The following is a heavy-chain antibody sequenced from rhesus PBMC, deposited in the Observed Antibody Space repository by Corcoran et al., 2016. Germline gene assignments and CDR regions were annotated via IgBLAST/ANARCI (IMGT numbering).Heavy chain of an antibody. D-gene: IGHD3-28*01. Sequence: EVQLVQSGAEVKKPGASVKVSCKVSGYTFTELSMPWVRQAPGKGLEGRGSVDPVNGEIRHAEKFQDRVTMTEDTSTDTAYMELSSLRSEDTAVYYCARETYYGSGYYSRGGFDYWGQGVLVTVSS. J-gene: IGHJ4*01. CDR2: VDPVNGEI. CDR3: ARETYYGSGYYSRGGFDY. V-gene: IGHV1-156D*01. CDR1: GYTFTELS.